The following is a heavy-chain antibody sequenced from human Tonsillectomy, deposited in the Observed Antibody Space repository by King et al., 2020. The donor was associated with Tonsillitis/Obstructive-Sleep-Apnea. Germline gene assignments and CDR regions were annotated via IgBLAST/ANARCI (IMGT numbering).Heavy chain of an antibody. V-gene: IGHV5-51*01. CDR1: GYTFSNYW. Sequence: QLVQSGAEVKKPGESLKISCKGSGYTFSNYWIGWVRQMPGKGLEWMGIIYPSDSDTTYSPSFQGQVTISVDKSTSTAYLQWGSLKASDSAMYYCARQGLYGGNPDYWGQGTLVTVSS. CDR2: IYPSDSDT. J-gene: IGHJ4*02. CDR3: ARQGLYGGNPDY. D-gene: IGHD4-23*01.